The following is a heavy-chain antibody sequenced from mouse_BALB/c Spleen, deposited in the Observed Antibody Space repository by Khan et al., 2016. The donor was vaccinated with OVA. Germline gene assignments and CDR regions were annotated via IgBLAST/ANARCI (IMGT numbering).Heavy chain of an antibody. D-gene: IGHD1-1*01. V-gene: IGHV9-3*02. CDR3: ERGNYYGSNSWFAY. Sequence: QIQLVQSGPELKKPGETVKISCKASGYTFTNYGINWVKQAPGKGLKWMGWKNTNTGEPTYAAELKGRFAFSLDTSASPAYLQLNNLKNEDTATYFCERGNYYGSNSWFAYWGQGTVVTVSA. J-gene: IGHJ3*01. CDR2: KNTNTGEP. CDR1: GYTFTNYG.